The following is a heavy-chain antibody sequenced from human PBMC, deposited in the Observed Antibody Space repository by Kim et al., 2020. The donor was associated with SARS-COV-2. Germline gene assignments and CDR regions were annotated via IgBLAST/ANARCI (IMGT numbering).Heavy chain of an antibody. D-gene: IGHD6-13*01. V-gene: IGHV1-24*01. Sequence: TIYAQKFQGRVTMTEDTSTDTAYMELSSLRSEDTAVYYCATGLYGQQDIYWGQGTLVTVSS. J-gene: IGHJ4*02. CDR3: ATGLYGQQDIY. CDR2: T.